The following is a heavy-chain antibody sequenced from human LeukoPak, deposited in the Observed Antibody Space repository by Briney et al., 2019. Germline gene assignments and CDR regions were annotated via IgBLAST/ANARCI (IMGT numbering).Heavy chain of an antibody. CDR1: GDSISRRTYY. J-gene: IGHJ4*02. CDR2: VYYGRSP. CDR3: ARSSGTGTFSY. V-gene: IGHV4-39*02. Sequence: PSETLSLTCTVSGDSISRRTYYWAWVRRPPGKGVGWVGSVYYGRSPSFNPSPESRPTISVDTSKNHFSLKMSSVTAADTAVYYCARSSGTGTFSYWGQGTLVTVSS. D-gene: IGHD6-25*01.